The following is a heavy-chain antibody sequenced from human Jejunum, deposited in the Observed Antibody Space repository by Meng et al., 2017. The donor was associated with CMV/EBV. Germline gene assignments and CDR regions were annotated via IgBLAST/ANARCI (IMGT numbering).Heavy chain of an antibody. D-gene: IGHD2-8*01. Sequence: HWVRQAPGKGLEWVAVISYDGSNKYYADSVKGRFTLSRDNSKSTLYLQMNSLTAEDTALYYCARDRYCHNGVCYSSPHSYYYGMDVWGHGTTVTVSS. CDR2: ISYDGSNK. CDR3: ARDRYCHNGVCYSSPHSYYYGMDV. V-gene: IGHV3-30*04. J-gene: IGHJ6*02.